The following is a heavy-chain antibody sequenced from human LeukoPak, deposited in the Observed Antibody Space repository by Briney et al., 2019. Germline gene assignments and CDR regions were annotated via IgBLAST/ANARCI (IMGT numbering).Heavy chain of an antibody. D-gene: IGHD1-1*01. V-gene: IGHV5-51*01. Sequence: GESLKISCKGSGYSFTSYWIGWVRQMPGKGLEWMGIIWPGDSDTRYRPSFQGQVTISADKSSSTAYLQWRSLKASDTAMYYCATTSRAFDMWGQGTLVTVSS. CDR3: ATTSRAFDM. CDR2: IWPGDSDT. J-gene: IGHJ3*02. CDR1: GYSFTSYW.